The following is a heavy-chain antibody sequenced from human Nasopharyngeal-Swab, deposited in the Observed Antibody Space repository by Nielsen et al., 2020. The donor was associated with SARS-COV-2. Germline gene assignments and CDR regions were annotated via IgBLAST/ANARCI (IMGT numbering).Heavy chain of an antibody. CDR2: INHSGST. D-gene: IGHD3-10*01. CDR3: ARVDRPGITMVRGFIITPTSYYYYYMDV. J-gene: IGHJ6*03. CDR1: GGSFSGYY. V-gene: IGHV4-34*01. Sequence: SQTLSLTCAVSGGSFSGYYWSWIRQPPGKGREWIGEINHSGSTNYNPSTKSRVAISVDTSKNQFSLKLSSVTAADTAVYYCARVDRPGITMVRGFIITPTSYYYYYMDVWGKGTTVTVSS.